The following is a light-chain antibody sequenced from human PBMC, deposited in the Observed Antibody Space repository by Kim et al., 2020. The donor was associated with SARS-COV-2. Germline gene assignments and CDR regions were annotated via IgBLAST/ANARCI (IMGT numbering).Light chain of an antibody. J-gene: IGLJ1*01. CDR1: KLGDKY. Sequence: SYELTQPPSVSVSPGQTASITCSGDKLGDKYACWYQQKPGQSPVLVIYQDSKRHSGIPERFSGSNSGNTATLTIRGTQAMDEADYYCQAWDSSTYVFGTG. V-gene: IGLV3-1*01. CDR3: QAWDSSTYV. CDR2: QDS.